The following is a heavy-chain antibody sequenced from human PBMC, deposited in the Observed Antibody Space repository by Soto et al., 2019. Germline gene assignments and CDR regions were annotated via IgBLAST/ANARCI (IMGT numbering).Heavy chain of an antibody. V-gene: IGHV3-23*01. D-gene: IGHD2-15*01. CDR2: ISTRGGT. CDR1: GFTFSTYA. Sequence: EVHLLESGGGLVQPGGSLRLSSAASGFTFSTYAMTWVRQAPGKGLEWVSSISTRGGTYYADSVKGRFTISRDNSKNMVYLQMNSLRAEDTALYYCAKDRAGVVAANTFDYWGPGSLVTVSS. J-gene: IGHJ4*02. CDR3: AKDRAGVVAANTFDY.